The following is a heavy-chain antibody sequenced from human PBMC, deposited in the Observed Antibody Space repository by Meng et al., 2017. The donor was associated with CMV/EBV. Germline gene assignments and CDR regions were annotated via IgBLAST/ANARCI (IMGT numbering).Heavy chain of an antibody. CDR1: GYTFTSYD. Sequence: ASVKVSCQASGYTFTSYDINWVRQATGQGLEWMGWMNPNSGNTGYAQKFQGRVTITRNTSISTAYMELSSLRSEDTAVYYCARRGYSSRNWFDAWGQGTLVTVSS. CDR3: ARRGYSSRNWFDA. V-gene: IGHV1-8*03. D-gene: IGHD6-19*01. J-gene: IGHJ5*02. CDR2: MNPNSGNT.